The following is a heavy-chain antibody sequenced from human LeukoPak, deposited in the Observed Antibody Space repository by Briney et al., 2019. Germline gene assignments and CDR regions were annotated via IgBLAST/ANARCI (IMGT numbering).Heavy chain of an antibody. D-gene: IGHD3-9*01. CDR1: GFTFSSYG. CDR3: ARESGVLRYFDWLDV. J-gene: IGHJ6*02. Sequence: GGSLRLSCAASGFTFSSYGMHWVRQAPGKGLEWVAVIWYDGSNKYYADSVKGRFTISRDNSKNTLYLQMNSLRAEDTAVYYCARESGVLRYFDWLDVWGQGTTVTVSS. V-gene: IGHV3-33*08. CDR2: IWYDGSNK.